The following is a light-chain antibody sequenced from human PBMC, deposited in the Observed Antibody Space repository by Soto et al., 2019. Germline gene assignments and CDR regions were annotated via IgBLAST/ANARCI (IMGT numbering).Light chain of an antibody. J-gene: IGKJ2*01. V-gene: IGKV1-5*01. CDR3: QQSNG. Sequence: DIQMTQSPSILSASVGDRVTITCRATQNINTWLAWYQQKPGNAPKMLIYDASRLQNGVPSRFSGSGSGTQFTLTISSLQPDDFATYYCQQSNGFGPGTKLDVK. CDR2: DAS. CDR1: QNINTW.